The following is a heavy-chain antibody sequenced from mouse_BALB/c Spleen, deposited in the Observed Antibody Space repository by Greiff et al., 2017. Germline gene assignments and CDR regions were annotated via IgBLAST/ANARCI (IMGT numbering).Heavy chain of an antibody. J-gene: IGHJ2*01. V-gene: IGHV5-6-3*01. Sequence: DVQLQESGGGLVQPGGSLKLSCAASGFTFSSYGMSWVRQTPDKRLELVATINSNGGSTYYPDSVKGRFTISRDNAKNTLYLQMSSLKSEDTAMYYCARDRGYDVFDYWGQGTTLTVSS. D-gene: IGHD2-2*01. CDR1: GFTFSSYG. CDR2: INSNGGST. CDR3: ARDRGYDVFDY.